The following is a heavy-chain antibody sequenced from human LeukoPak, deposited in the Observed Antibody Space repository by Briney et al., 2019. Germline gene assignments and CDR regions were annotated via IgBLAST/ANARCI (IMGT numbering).Heavy chain of an antibody. CDR3: ARGPYSSNWYVDY. CDR1: GLTFSSYE. D-gene: IGHD6-13*01. Sequence: GGSLRLSCAASGLTFSSYEMNWVRLAPGKGLEWISYISRTGNSIYYADSVKGRFTISRDSAKNSLYLQMNSLRAEDTAVYYCARGPYSSNWYVDYWGQGTLVTVAS. CDR2: ISRTGNSI. V-gene: IGHV3-48*03. J-gene: IGHJ4*02.